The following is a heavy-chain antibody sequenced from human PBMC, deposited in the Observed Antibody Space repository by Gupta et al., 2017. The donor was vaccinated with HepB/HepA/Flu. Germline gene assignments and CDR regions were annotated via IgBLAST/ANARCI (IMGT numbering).Heavy chain of an antibody. CDR3: AKDYKGYSYGPRVPPDAFDI. CDR1: GFPFSTYA. Sequence: EVQLLESGGGLVQPGGSLRLSCAAPGFPFSTYALTWVRQAPGKGLEWVSAISGSGGSTYYADSVKGRFTSSRDNSKNTLYLQMNSLRAEDTAVYYCAKDYKGYSYGPRVPPDAFDIWGQGTMVTVSS. V-gene: IGHV3-23*01. CDR2: ISGSGGST. J-gene: IGHJ3*02. D-gene: IGHD5-18*01.